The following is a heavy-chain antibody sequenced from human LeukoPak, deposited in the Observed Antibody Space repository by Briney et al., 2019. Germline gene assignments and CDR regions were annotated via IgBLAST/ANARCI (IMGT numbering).Heavy chain of an antibody. J-gene: IGHJ4*02. CDR2: IIPILGIA. Sequence: ASVKVSCKASGGTFSNYAISWVRQAPGQGLEWMGRIIPILGIANYAQKFQGRVTITADKSTSTAYMELSSLRSEDTAVYYCARAGNYYDSSGYLFDYWGQGTLVTVSS. CDR3: ARAGNYYDSSGYLFDY. D-gene: IGHD3-22*01. V-gene: IGHV1-69*04. CDR1: GGTFSNYA.